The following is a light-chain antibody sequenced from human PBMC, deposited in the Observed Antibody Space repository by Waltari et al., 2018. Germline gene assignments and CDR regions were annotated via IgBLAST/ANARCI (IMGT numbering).Light chain of an antibody. Sequence: DVVMTQSPLTLPVTLGQPASISCRSSQSLVHRDGNTYLNWLQQRPGQSPRRLIYKVSNLDYGVPDRFSGIGSGTDFTLKISRVEAEDVGVYYCMQGTHWPLYTFGQGTKLEIK. CDR3: MQGTHWPLYT. CDR2: KVS. CDR1: QSLVHRDGNTY. J-gene: IGKJ2*01. V-gene: IGKV2-30*02.